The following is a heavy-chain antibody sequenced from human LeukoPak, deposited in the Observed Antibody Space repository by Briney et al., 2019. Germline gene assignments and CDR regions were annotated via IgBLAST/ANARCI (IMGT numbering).Heavy chain of an antibody. J-gene: IGHJ4*02. CDR3: ARLQDDFWSGYYPFDY. Sequence: ASVKVSCKASGYTFTNYGISWVRQAPGQGLEWVGWISAYNGNTNYAQKLQGRVTMTTDTSTSTAYMELRSLRSDDTAVYYCARLQDDFWSGYYPFDYWGQGTLVTVSS. V-gene: IGHV1-18*01. CDR1: GYTFTNYG. CDR2: ISAYNGNT. D-gene: IGHD3-3*01.